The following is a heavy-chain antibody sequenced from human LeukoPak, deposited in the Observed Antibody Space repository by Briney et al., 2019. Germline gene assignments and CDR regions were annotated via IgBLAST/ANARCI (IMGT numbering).Heavy chain of an antibody. V-gene: IGHV6-1*01. CDR1: LDSVSTTISI. CDR2: TYYRSKWNY. CDR3: ARRRHANNGVDV. J-gene: IGHJ6*02. Sequence: SQTLSLTCAISLDSVSTTISIWNWIRQSPSRGLEWLGRTYYRSKWNYDYADSVKSRITISPDTSENQFSLQLQFVTPEDSAVYYCARRRHANNGVDVWGQGTTVTVSS.